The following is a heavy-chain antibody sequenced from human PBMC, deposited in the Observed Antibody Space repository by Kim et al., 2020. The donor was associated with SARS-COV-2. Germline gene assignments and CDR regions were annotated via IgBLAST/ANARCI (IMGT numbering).Heavy chain of an antibody. CDR2: ITATGEST. CDR1: GFSFSTYA. V-gene: IGHV3-23*01. CDR3: VKGSRRTGYDVDH. D-gene: IGHD2-8*02. Sequence: GGSLRLSCAASGFSFSTYAMSWVRQAPGKGLQWVSTITATGESTYYADSVKGRFTISRDNSKNTLYLQMNSLRAEETAKYYCVKGSRRTGYDVDHWGQETLVTVS. J-gene: IGHJ4*02.